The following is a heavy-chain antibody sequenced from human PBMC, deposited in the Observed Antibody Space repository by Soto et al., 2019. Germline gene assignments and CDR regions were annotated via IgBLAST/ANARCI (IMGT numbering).Heavy chain of an antibody. CDR1: GLTLSSYW. CDR2: IKQGGSEK. Sequence: PGGSLRLSCAASGLTLSSYWMSWVRQAPGKGLEWVANIKQGGSEKNYVDSVKGRFTISRDNAKNSLYLQMNSLRVEDTAVYYWAREGRVVRVPDDWGQGTLVTVSS. CDR3: AREGRVVRVPDD. J-gene: IGHJ4*02. V-gene: IGHV3-7*03. D-gene: IGHD2-2*01.